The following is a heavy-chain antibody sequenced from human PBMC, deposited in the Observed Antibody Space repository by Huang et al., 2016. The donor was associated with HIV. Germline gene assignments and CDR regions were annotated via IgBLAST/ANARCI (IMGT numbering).Heavy chain of an antibody. CDR2: IKSDGSSS. J-gene: IGHJ4*02. V-gene: IGHV3-74*01. CDR1: GFTFSSYW. D-gene: IGHD3-22*01. Sequence: EVQLVESGGGLVQPGGSLRLSCAASGFTFSSYWMHWVRQAPGKGLVWVSRIKSDGSSSGYADSVKGRFTSSRDNAKNTLYLQMNSLRAEDTAVYYCVRDPRIQSWLNYFDYWGQGTLVSVSS. CDR3: VRDPRIQSWLNYFDY.